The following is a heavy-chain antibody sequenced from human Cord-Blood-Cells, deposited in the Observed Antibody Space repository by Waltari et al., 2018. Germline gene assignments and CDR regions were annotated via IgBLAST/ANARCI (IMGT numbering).Heavy chain of an antibody. D-gene: IGHD5-12*01. V-gene: IGHV1-24*01. CDR2: FDPEDGET. CDR3: ATASLGKWLRFDY. Sequence: QVQLVQSGAEVKKPGASVKVSCTVSGYTLTELSMHWVRQAPGEGRGWMGGFDPEDGETIYAQNYQGRVTMTEDTSTDTAYMELSSLRSEDTAVYYCATASLGKWLRFDYWGQGTLVTGSS. J-gene: IGHJ4*02. CDR1: GYTLTELS.